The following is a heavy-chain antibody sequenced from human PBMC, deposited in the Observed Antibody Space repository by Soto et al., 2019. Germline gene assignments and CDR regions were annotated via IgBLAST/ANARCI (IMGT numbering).Heavy chain of an antibody. CDR2: IDPSDSYT. Sequence: PGESPKISCKGSGYSFTSYWISWVRQMPGKGLEWMGTIDPSDSYTNYSPSFQGHVTISTDKSISTAYLQWSSLKASDTAMYYCARLYDGYSYGERDYWGQGTLVTVSS. D-gene: IGHD5-18*01. CDR3: ARLYDGYSYGERDY. CDR1: GYSFTSYW. V-gene: IGHV5-10-1*01. J-gene: IGHJ4*02.